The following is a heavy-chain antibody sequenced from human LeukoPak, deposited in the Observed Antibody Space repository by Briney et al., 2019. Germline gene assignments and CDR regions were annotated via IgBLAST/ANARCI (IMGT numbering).Heavy chain of an antibody. D-gene: IGHD1-26*01. CDR3: ARLALSYYYFDY. CDR1: GRSFSGYY. Sequence: SETLSLTCAVYGRSFSGYYWSWIRQPPGKGLEWIGEINHSGSTNYNPSLKSRVTISVDTSKNQFSLKLSSVTAADAAVYYCARLALSYYYFDYWGQGTLVTVSS. CDR2: INHSGST. J-gene: IGHJ4*02. V-gene: IGHV4-34*01.